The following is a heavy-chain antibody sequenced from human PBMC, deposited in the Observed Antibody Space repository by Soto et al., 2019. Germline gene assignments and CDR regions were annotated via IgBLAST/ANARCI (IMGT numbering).Heavy chain of an antibody. CDR1: GFTVSSNY. CDR2: IYSGGST. CDR3: AREGIRSPLYY. D-gene: IGHD4-17*01. J-gene: IGHJ4*02. Sequence: EVQLVESGGGLVQPGGSLRLSCAVSGFTVSSNYMSWVRQAPGNGLEWVSVIYSGGSTYYADSVKGRFTISRDNSKNTLYLQLNSLRAEDTAVYYCAREGIRSPLYYWGQGTLVTVSS. V-gene: IGHV3-66*01.